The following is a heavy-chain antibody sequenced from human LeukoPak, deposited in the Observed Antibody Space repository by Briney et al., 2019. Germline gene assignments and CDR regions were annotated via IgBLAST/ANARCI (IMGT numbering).Heavy chain of an antibody. CDR1: GFTFGTYA. D-gene: IGHD3-16*02. CDR2: ISGSSDYT. J-gene: IGHJ4*02. V-gene: IGHV3-23*01. Sequence: PGGSLRLSCAASGFTFGTYAMSWVRQAPGKGLEWVSAISGSSDYTFYADSVKGRFTISRDNSNNRLYVQMSSLRAEDTAVYYCATAPERSYRLFDYWGQGTLVTVSS. CDR3: ATAPERSYRLFDY.